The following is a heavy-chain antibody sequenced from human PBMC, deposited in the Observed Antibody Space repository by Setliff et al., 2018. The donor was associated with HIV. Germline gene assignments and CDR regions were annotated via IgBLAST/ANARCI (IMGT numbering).Heavy chain of an antibody. CDR3: AKDITRGDYFMDV. D-gene: IGHD2-2*01. CDR1: GFTFDDYT. Sequence: GGSLRLSCAASGFTFDDYTRHWVRQAPGKGLEWVSLSSWDGGSTYYADSVKGRFTISRDNSKNSLYLQMNSLRSEDTALYYCAKDITRGDYFMDVWGNGTTVTVSS. V-gene: IGHV3-43*01. J-gene: IGHJ6*03. CDR2: SSWDGGST.